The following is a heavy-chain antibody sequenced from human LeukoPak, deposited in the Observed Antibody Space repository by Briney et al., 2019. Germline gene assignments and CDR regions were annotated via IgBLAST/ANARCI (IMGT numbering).Heavy chain of an antibody. V-gene: IGHV4-59*01. Sequence: SETLSLTCTVFGGSISSYYWSWIRQPPGKGLEWIGYIYYSGSTNYNPSLKSRVTISVDTSKNQFSLKLSSVTAADTAVYYCARTLLGWYFDYWGQGTLVTVSS. J-gene: IGHJ4*02. CDR2: IYYSGST. CDR1: GGSISSYY. CDR3: ARTLLGWYFDY. D-gene: IGHD3-22*01.